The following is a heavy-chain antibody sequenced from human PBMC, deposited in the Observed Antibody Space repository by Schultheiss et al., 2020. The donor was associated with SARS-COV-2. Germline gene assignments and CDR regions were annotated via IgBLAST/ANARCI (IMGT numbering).Heavy chain of an antibody. CDR1: GFTFSHYG. Sequence: GGSLRLSCAASGFTFSHYGMHWVRQAPGMGLEWVAVISYDGSNKYYADSVKGRFTISRYNSKNTLYLQMNSLRAEDTAVYYCAKDHGLLRFLEWFFDYWGQGTLVTVSS. D-gene: IGHD3-3*01. J-gene: IGHJ4*02. V-gene: IGHV3-30*18. CDR2: ISYDGSNK. CDR3: AKDHGLLRFLEWFFDY.